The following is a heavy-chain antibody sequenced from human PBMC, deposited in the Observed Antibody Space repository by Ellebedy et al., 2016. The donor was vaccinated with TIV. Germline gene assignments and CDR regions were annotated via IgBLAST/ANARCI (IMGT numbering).Heavy chain of an antibody. CDR2: INPTSGSS. D-gene: IGHD3-22*01. CDR1: GYTFTSYF. Sequence: ASMKVSCKASGYTFTSYFLYWVRQAPGQGLEWMGIINPTSGSSNYAQKFQGRVTMTRDTSTSTVYMELSSLRSEDTAVYYCARGDNYYFDSSGYYYSYWGQGTLVTVSS. J-gene: IGHJ4*02. CDR3: ARGDNYYFDSSGYYYSY. V-gene: IGHV1-46*01.